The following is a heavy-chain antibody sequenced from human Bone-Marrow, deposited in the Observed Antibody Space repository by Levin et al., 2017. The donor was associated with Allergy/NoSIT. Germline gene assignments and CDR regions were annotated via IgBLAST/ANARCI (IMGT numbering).Heavy chain of an antibody. J-gene: IGHJ3*02. CDR3: ARDPRYCSGGSCYYYAFDN. D-gene: IGHD2-15*01. CDR2: IYAGGNT. CDR1: GFTVSHNY. V-gene: IGHV3-53*01. Sequence: GGSLRLSCAASGFTVSHNYMSWVRQAPGKGLEWVSVIYAGGNTYYADSVKGRFTISRDNSKNTLYLRMNSLRAEDTAVYYCARDPRYCSGGSCYYYAFDNWGQGTMVTVSS.